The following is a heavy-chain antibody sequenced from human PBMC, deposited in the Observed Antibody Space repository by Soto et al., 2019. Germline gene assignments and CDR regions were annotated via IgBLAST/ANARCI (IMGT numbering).Heavy chain of an antibody. V-gene: IGHV5-51*01. CDR1: GYTFTNFR. J-gene: IGHJ4*02. CDR3: VRHSGKIDSSVVPRSLVF. CDR2: IYPRDSDT. D-gene: IGHD2-21*01. Sequence: GESLKISCEASGYTFTNFRLGWVRQMPGSGLECIRIIYPRDSDTRYSPSFQDRVTMSVDASIATAYLQWSSLKASDTGTYYCVRHSGKIDSSVVPRSLVFWGPVTLDTVSS.